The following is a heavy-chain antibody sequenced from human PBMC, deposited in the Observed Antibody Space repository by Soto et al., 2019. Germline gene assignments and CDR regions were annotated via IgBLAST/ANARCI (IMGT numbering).Heavy chain of an antibody. CDR3: VVMGNVAVSNPRSFDY. D-gene: IGHD6-19*01. CDR2: IVPIFETL. J-gene: IGHJ4*02. CDR1: GATFSGYA. Sequence: QVQLVQSGAEVQKPGSSVKVSCKASGATFSGYAINWVRQAPGQGLEWLGRIVPIFETLNYAERFQGRVAITAEESTTTVYMELTNLTHEDTAVYYCVVMGNVAVSNPRSFDYWGQGTQVTVSS. V-gene: IGHV1-69*18.